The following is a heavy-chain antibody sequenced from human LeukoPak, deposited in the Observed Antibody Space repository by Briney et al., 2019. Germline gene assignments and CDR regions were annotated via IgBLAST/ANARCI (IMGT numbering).Heavy chain of an antibody. Sequence: SETLSLTCIVSGGSISSSIYYWGWIRQPPGKGLEWIGSIFYSGSTYYNPSLKSRATISVDTSKNQFSLKLSSVTAADTAVYYCARYDVWGSYRAFDYWGQGTLVTVSS. CDR2: IFYSGST. CDR3: ARYDVWGSYRAFDY. J-gene: IGHJ4*02. D-gene: IGHD3-16*02. V-gene: IGHV4-39*07. CDR1: GGSISSSIYY.